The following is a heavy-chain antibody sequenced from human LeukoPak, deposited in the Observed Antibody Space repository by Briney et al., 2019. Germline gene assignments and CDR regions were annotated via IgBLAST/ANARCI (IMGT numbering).Heavy chain of an antibody. V-gene: IGHV1-69*05. CDR3: ARRGLRGWYFDL. CDR1: GGTFISYA. Sequence: GASVKVSCKASGGTFISYAISWVRQAPGQGLEWMGGIIHNFGTANYAQKFQGRVTITTDESTSTAYMELSSLRSDDTAVYYCARRGLRGWYFDLWGRGTLVTVSS. CDR2: IIHNFGTA. J-gene: IGHJ2*01. D-gene: IGHD3-10*01.